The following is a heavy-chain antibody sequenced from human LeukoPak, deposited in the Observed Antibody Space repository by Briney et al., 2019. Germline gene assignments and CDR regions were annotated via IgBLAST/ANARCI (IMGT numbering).Heavy chain of an antibody. J-gene: IGHJ4*02. V-gene: IGHV4-38-2*02. CDR3: ARDFPYYYGSDY. Sequence: MASETLSLTCTVSGYSISSGYYWGWIRQPPGKGLEWIGSIYHSGSTYYNPSLKSRVTISVDTSKNQFSLKLSSVTAADTAVYYCARDFPYYYGSDYWGRGTLVTVSS. CDR2: IYHSGST. CDR1: GYSISSGYY. D-gene: IGHD3-10*01.